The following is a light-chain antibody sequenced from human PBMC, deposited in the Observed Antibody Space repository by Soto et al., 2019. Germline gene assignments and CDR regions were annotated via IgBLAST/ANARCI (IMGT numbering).Light chain of an antibody. CDR1: SSKIGSNY. V-gene: IGLV1-47*01. Sequence: QSVLTQPPSASGTPGQRVTISCSGSSSKIGSNYVYWYQQLPGTAPKLLIYRNNQRPSGVPDRFSGSKSGTSASLAISGLRSQDEADYYCAAWDDSLSGPAVFGGGTKLTVL. CDR2: RNN. CDR3: AAWDDSLSGPAV. J-gene: IGLJ2*01.